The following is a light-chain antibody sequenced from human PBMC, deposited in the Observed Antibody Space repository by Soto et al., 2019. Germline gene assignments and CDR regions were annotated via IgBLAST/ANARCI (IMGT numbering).Light chain of an antibody. CDR3: QQYNSYPWT. CDR2: KAS. Sequence: IHMTQSPSTLSASVLDIVSITFLASQGISSWLAWYQQKPGKAPKLLIYKASTLKSGVPSRFSGSGSGTEFTLTISSLQPDDFATYYCQQYNSYPWTFGQGTKVDI. V-gene: IGKV1-5*03. J-gene: IGKJ1*01. CDR1: QGISSW.